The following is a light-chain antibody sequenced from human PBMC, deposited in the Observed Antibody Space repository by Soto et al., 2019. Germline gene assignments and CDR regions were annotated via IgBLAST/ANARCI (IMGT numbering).Light chain of an antibody. V-gene: IGLV2-14*01. J-gene: IGLJ2*01. CDR1: SSDVGGYNY. Sequence: QSVLTQPASVSGSPGQSITISCTGTSSDVGGYNYVSWYQQHPGKAPKLMIYDVSNRPSGVSNRFSGSKSGNTASLTISGPQAEDEADYYCSSYTSSSTLLFGGGTKVTVL. CDR2: DVS. CDR3: SSYTSSSTLL.